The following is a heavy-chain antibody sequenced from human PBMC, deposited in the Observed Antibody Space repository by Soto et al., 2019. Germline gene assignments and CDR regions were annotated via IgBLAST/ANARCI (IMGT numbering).Heavy chain of an antibody. CDR2: IYYSGST. V-gene: IGHV4-61*01. CDR1: GGSVSSGSYY. Sequence: QVQLQESGPGLVKPSETLSLTCTVSGGSVSSGSYYWSWIRQPPGKGLEWIGYIYYSGSTNYNPSLMSLVTISVDTSKNQFSLKLSSVTAADTAVYYCARDHSLGQQFYYYYGMDVWGQGTTVTVSS. J-gene: IGHJ6*02. CDR3: ARDHSLGQQFYYYYGMDV. D-gene: IGHD6-13*01.